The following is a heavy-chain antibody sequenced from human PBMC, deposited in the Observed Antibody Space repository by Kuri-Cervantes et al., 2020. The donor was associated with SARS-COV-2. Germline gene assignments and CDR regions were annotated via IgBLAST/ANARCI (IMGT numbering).Heavy chain of an antibody. J-gene: IGHJ4*02. D-gene: IGHD6-13*01. V-gene: IGHV4-4*07. CDR1: GGSISSYY. CDR2: IYTSGST. Sequence: SETLSLTCTVSGGSISSYYWSWIRQPAGKGLEWIGRIYTSGSTYYNPSLKSRVTISVDTSKNQFSLKLSSVTAADTAVYYCARYPLIAAAANYFDYWGQGTLVTVSS. CDR3: ARYPLIAAAANYFDY.